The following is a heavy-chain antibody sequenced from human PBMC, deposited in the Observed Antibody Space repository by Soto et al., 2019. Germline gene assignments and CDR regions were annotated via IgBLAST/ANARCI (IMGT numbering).Heavy chain of an antibody. CDR1: GGSISSNTYY. CDR2: IRSSGST. CDR3: ARHPDDFSNYRWFGP. V-gene: IGHV4-39*01. J-gene: IGHJ5*02. D-gene: IGHD4-4*01. Sequence: QLQLQESGPGLVKPSETLSLTCTVSGGSISSNTYYCAWIRQPPGKGREWIGSIRSSGSTYYNPSLKSRVTISVDTSQNQFSLSLTSVTAADTAVYYCARHPDDFSNYRWFGPWGQGTLVTVSS.